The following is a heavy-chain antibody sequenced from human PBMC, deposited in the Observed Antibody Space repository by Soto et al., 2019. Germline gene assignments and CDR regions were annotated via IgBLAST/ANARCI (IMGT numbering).Heavy chain of an antibody. CDR2: IHHSGST. CDR3: ARSSGYVPGGY. CDR1: GGSVSNYY. J-gene: IGHJ4*02. Sequence: SETLSLTCSVSGGSVSNYYWSWIRQPPGKGLEWIGIIHHSGSTYYNPSLRSRITISVDTSKNQFSLKMPSVTAADTAVYYCARSSGYVPGGYWGQGILVTVSS. D-gene: IGHD5-12*01. V-gene: IGHV4-59*04.